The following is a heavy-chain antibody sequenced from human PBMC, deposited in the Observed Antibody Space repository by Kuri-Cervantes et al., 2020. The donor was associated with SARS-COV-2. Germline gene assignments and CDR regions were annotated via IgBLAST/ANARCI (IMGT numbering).Heavy chain of an antibody. J-gene: IGHJ6*04. V-gene: IGHV4-39*01. Sequence: GSLRLSCTVSGGSISSSSYYWGWIRQPPGKGLEWIGSIYYSGSTYYNPSLKSRVTISVDTSKNQFSLKLSSVTAADTAVYYCARPGGSLDVWGKGTTVTVSS. CDR1: GGSISSSSYY. D-gene: IGHD4-23*01. CDR2: IYYSGST. CDR3: ARPGGSLDV.